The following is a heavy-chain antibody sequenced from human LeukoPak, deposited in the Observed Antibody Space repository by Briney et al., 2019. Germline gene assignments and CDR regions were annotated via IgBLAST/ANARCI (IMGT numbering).Heavy chain of an antibody. CDR1: GFTFSSYS. Sequence: GGSLRLSCAASGFTFSSYSMNWVRQAPGKGLEWVSSINSSSSYIYYADSVKGRFTISRDNAKNSLYLQMNSLRAEDTAVYYCAREGRPYDILTGYRRDAFDIWGQGTMVTVSS. CDR3: AREGRPYDILTGYRRDAFDI. D-gene: IGHD3-9*01. J-gene: IGHJ3*02. CDR2: INSSSSYI. V-gene: IGHV3-21*01.